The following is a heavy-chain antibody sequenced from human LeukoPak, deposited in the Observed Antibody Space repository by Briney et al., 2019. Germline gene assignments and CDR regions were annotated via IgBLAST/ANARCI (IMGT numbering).Heavy chain of an antibody. CDR2: FDPEDGET. CDR3: ATVPLRFLEWPTHY. D-gene: IGHD3-3*01. CDR1: GYTLTELS. J-gene: IGHJ4*02. V-gene: IGHV1-24*01. Sequence: ASVKVSCKVSGYTLTELSMHWVRQAPGKGLEWMGGFDPEDGETIYAQKFQGRVTMTEDTSTDTAYMELSSLRSEDTAVYYCATVPLRFLEWPTHYWGQGTLVTVSS.